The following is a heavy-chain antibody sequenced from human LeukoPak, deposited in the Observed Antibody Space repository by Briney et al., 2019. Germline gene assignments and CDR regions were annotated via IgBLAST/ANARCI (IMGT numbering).Heavy chain of an antibody. CDR1: GFTFSSYA. D-gene: IGHD1-26*01. J-gene: IGHJ4*02. CDR3: AKDSRYSGSYYHFDH. Sequence: TGGSLRLSCAASGFTFSSYAMSWVRQAPGKGLEWVSAISGSGGSTYYADSVKGRFTISRDNSKNTLYLQMNSLRAEDTAVYYCAKDSRYSGSYYHFDHWGQGTLVTVSS. V-gene: IGHV3-23*01. CDR2: ISGSGGST.